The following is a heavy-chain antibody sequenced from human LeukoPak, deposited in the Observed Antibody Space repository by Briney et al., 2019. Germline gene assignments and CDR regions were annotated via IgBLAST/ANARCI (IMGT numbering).Heavy chain of an antibody. CDR3: ARDPSAYGVFDY. CDR2: IYTSGST. CDR1: GGSISSGSYY. Sequence: PSQNLSLTCTVSGGSISSGSYYWSWIRQPAGKGLEWIGRIYTSGSTNYNPSLKSRVTISVDTSKNQFSLKLSSVTAADTAVYYCARDPSAYGVFDYWGQGTLVTVSS. D-gene: IGHD4-17*01. J-gene: IGHJ4*02. V-gene: IGHV4-61*02.